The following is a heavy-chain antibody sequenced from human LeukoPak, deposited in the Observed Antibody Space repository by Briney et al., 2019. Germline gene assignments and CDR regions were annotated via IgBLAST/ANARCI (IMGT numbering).Heavy chain of an antibody. CDR1: GFTFSSYA. CDR2: ISAGGGT. V-gene: IGHV3-23*01. CDR3: ARETPEYD. D-gene: IGHD6-6*01. J-gene: IGHJ4*02. Sequence: GGSLRLSCSASGFTFSSYAMNWVRQAPGKGLEWVSGISAGGGTYYADSVKGQFTISRDNSKNMLYLQMNSLRAEDTAVYYCARETPEYDWGQGTLVTVSS.